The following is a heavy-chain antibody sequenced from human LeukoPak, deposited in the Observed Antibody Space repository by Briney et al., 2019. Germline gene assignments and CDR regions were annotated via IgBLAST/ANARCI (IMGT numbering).Heavy chain of an antibody. D-gene: IGHD3-3*02. CDR2: IIPILGIA. CDR1: GGTFSSYA. J-gene: IGHJ5*02. V-gene: IGHV1-69*04. CDR3: ARDGRPKWTHFWSGPSPYNWFDP. Sequence: VASVKVSCKASGGTFSSYAISWVRQAPGQGLEWMGRIIPILGIANYAQKFQGRVTITADKSTSTAYMELSSLRSEDTAVYYCARDGRPKWTHFWSGPSPYNWFDPWGQGTLVTVSS.